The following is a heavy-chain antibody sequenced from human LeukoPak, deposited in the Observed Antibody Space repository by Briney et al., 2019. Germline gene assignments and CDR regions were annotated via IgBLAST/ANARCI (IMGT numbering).Heavy chain of an antibody. CDR3: ARDEGYYDFWSGPNPTDKHNNNWFDP. Sequence: PGGSLRLSCAASGFTFSSYSMNWVRQAPGKGLEWVSSISSSSSYIYYADSVKGRFTISRDNAKNSLYLQMNSLRAEDTAVYYCARDEGYYDFWSGPNPTDKHNNNWFDPWGQGTLVTVSS. CDR1: GFTFSSYS. V-gene: IGHV3-21*01. D-gene: IGHD3-3*01. J-gene: IGHJ5*02. CDR2: ISSSSSYI.